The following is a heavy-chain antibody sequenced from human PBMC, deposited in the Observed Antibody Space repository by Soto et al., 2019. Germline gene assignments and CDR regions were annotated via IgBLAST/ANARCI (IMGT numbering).Heavy chain of an antibody. D-gene: IGHD6-13*01. CDR1: GYTFTSYY. Sequence: QVQLVQSGAEVKKPGASVKVSCKASGYTFTSYYMHWVRQAPGQGLEWMGIINPSGGSTSYAQKFQGRVTMTRDTSTSTVYMELSSLRSEDMAVYYCARVSLGIAAADPFDYWGQGTLVTVSS. CDR3: ARVSLGIAAADPFDY. CDR2: INPSGGST. V-gene: IGHV1-46*03. J-gene: IGHJ4*02.